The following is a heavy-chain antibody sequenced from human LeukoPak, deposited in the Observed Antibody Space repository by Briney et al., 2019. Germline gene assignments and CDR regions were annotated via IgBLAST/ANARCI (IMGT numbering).Heavy chain of an antibody. CDR1: GGSISSGGYY. Sequence: SQTLSLTCTVSGGSISSGGYYWSWIRQHPGKGLEWIGYIYYSGSTYYNPSLKSRVTISVDTSKNQFSLKLSSVTAADTAVYYCSGIVVVPAPPLYYYYGMDVWGKGTTVTVSS. CDR3: SGIVVVPAPPLYYYYGMDV. V-gene: IGHV4-31*03. D-gene: IGHD2-2*01. CDR2: IYYSGST. J-gene: IGHJ6*04.